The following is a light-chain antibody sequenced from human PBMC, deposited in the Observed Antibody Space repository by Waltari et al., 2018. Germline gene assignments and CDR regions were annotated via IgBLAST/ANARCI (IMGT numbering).Light chain of an antibody. CDR1: NNGSKR. CDR2: DDS. CDR3: QVWDSSSDHVV. Sequence: SYVLTQPPSVSVAQAQTARITCGGNNNGSKRSHWYQPKPGQAPVLVVYDDSDRPSGIPERFSGSNSGNTATLTISRVEAGDEADYYCQVWDSSSDHVVFGGGTKLTVL. V-gene: IGLV3-21*02. J-gene: IGLJ2*01.